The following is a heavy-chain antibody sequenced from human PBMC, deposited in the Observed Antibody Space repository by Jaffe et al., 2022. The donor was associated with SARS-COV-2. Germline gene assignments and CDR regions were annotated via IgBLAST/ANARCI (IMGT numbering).Heavy chain of an antibody. CDR1: GFTFSSYA. V-gene: IGHV3-30-3*01. CDR2: ISYDGSNK. D-gene: IGHD3-22*01. CDR3: ARDPNYYDSSGYLDY. J-gene: IGHJ4*02. Sequence: QVQLVESGGGVVQPGRSLRLSCAASGFTFSSYAMHWVRQAPGKGLEWVAVISYDGSNKYYADSVKGRFTISRDNSKNTLYLQMNSLRAEDTAVYYCARDPNYYDSSGYLDYWGQGTLVTVSS.